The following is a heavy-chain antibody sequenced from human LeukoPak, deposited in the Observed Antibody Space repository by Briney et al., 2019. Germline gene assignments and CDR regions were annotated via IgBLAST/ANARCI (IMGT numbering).Heavy chain of an antibody. CDR2: ISSSSYI. CDR3: ARHSDSKGAFDY. J-gene: IGHJ4*02. V-gene: IGHV3-21*01. Sequence: PGGSLRLSCAASGFTFSSYSMNWVRQAPGKGLEWVSSISSSSYIYYADSVKGRFTISRDNAKNSLYLQMNSLRAEDTAVYYCARHSDSKGAFDYWGQGTLVTVSS. CDR1: GFTFSSYS. D-gene: IGHD1-26*01.